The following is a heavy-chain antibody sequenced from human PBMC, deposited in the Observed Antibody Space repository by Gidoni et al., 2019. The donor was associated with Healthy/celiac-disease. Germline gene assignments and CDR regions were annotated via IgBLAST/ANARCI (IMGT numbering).Heavy chain of an antibody. CDR2: ISYDGSNK. J-gene: IGHJ6*02. CDR3: AKDSSSWSYYYYYGMDV. V-gene: IGHV3-30*18. D-gene: IGHD6-13*01. CDR1: GFTFSRYG. Sequence: QVQLVESGGGVVQPGRSLRLSCAASGFTFSRYGMHWVSQALGKGLEWVAVISYDGSNKYYADSVKGRFTISRDNSKNTLYLQMNSLRAEDTAVYYCAKDSSSWSYYYYYGMDVWGQGTTVTVSS.